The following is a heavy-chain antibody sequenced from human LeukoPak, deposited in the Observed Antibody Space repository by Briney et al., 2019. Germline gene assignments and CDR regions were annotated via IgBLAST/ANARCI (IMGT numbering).Heavy chain of an antibody. CDR3: ARHGDGYNYPSFYFDY. V-gene: IGHV4-34*01. CDR2: INHSGST. D-gene: IGHD5-24*01. CDR1: GFTFSRYS. J-gene: IGHJ4*02. Sequence: GSLRLSCAASGFTFSRYSMNWVRQAPGKGLEWIGEINHSGSTNYNPSLKSRVTISVDTSKNQFSLKLSSVTAADTAVYYCARHGDGYNYPSFYFDYWGQGTLVTVSS.